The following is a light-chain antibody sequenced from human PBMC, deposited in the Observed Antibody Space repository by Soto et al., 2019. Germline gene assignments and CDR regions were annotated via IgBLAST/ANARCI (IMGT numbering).Light chain of an antibody. CDR3: QQYYSSPLS. Sequence: DIVMTQSPDSLAVSLGERATINCKSSQSVLHSSNNKNYLGWDQQKPGQPPKVLIYWASTRESGVPDRFSGSGSGTDFTLTISDLQAEDVAVYYCQQYYSSPLSFGGGTKVEIK. J-gene: IGKJ4*01. V-gene: IGKV4-1*01. CDR2: WAS. CDR1: QSVLHSSNNKNY.